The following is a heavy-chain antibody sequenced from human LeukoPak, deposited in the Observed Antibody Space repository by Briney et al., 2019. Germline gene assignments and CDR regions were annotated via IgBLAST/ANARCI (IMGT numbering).Heavy chain of an antibody. V-gene: IGHV1-2*02. CDR2: INPNSGGT. CDR3: ARSPVAGPPNYFDY. CDR1: GYTFTGYY. D-gene: IGHD6-19*01. Sequence: ASVKVSCKASGYTFTGYYMHWVRQAPGQGLEWMGWINPNSGGTNYAQKFQGRVTMTRDTSISTAYMELSRLRSDDTAVYYCARSPVAGPPNYFDYLGQGTLVTVSS. J-gene: IGHJ4*02.